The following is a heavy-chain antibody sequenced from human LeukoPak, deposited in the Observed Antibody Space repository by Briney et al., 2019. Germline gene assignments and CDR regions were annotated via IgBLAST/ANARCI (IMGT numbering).Heavy chain of an antibody. J-gene: IGHJ5*02. D-gene: IGHD4-11*01. V-gene: IGHV1-69*05. Sequence: SVKVSCXASGGTFSSYAISWVRQAPGRGLEWMGGIIPIFGTANYAQKFQGRVTITTDESTSTAYMELSSLRSEDTAVYYCARSGVGDYSNAFDPWGQGTLVTVSS. CDR1: GGTFSSYA. CDR2: IIPIFGTA. CDR3: ARSGVGDYSNAFDP.